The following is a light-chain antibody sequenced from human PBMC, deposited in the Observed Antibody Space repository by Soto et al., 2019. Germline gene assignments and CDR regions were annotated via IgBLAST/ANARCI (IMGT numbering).Light chain of an antibody. Sequence: EIVLTQSPSNMSLSPVERATLSCRASQNIGNFLAWYQHKPGQAPRLLIYDASKRATGIPARFSGSGSETDFTITISSLEPADFAVYYCQQRTTWPPLFAFGPGTRVDIK. V-gene: IGKV3-11*01. J-gene: IGKJ3*01. CDR2: DAS. CDR1: QNIGNF. CDR3: QQRTTWPPLFA.